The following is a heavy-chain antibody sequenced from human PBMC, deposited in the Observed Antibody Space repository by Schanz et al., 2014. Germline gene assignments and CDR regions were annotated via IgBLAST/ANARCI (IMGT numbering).Heavy chain of an antibody. CDR2: MYINSGST. D-gene: IGHD7-27*01. J-gene: IGHJ2*01. Sequence: EVQLVESGGGLVQPGGSLRLSCAVSGFTVNTNYMSWVRQAPGKGLEWISSMYINSGSTQYADSVKGRFIISRDSSKNTLFLQMNSLRAEDTAVYYCARLGKSNWGEGDYWYFDLWGRGTLVTVSS. CDR1: GFTVNTNY. V-gene: IGHV3-53*01. CDR3: ARLGKSNWGEGDYWYFDL.